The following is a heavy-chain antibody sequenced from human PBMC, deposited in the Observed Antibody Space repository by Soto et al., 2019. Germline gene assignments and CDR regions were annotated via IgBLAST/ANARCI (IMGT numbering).Heavy chain of an antibody. CDR1: GFTFSSYA. V-gene: IGHV3-23*01. CDR3: PKAGLTSSWAYYYGMEV. Sequence: EVQLLASGGGLVQPGGSLRLSCAASGFTFSSYAMSWVRQAPGTGLEWVSAISGSGGRTYYADSVKGRFTISRDKSNNALYLQMNGMRAEDTAVCYCPKAGLTSSWAYYYGMEVWGQGTRVTVSS. D-gene: IGHD6-13*01. CDR2: ISGSGGRT. J-gene: IGHJ6*02.